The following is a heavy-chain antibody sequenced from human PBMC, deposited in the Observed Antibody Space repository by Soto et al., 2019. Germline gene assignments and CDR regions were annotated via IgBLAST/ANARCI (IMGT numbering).Heavy chain of an antibody. J-gene: IGHJ6*03. CDR2: ISDNNDNV. Sequence: QAQLVQSGPEMKKPGASVKVSCKASGYTFTKYGISWVRQAPGQGLEWIGWISDNNDNVKYTQRVQGRVTMTTDISANTAYMELRSLRSDDTAVYYCARDHRAVVRIPDYMDVWGKGTTVSVSS. D-gene: IGHD3-10*01. CDR3: ARDHRAVVRIPDYMDV. CDR1: GYTFTKYG. V-gene: IGHV1-18*01.